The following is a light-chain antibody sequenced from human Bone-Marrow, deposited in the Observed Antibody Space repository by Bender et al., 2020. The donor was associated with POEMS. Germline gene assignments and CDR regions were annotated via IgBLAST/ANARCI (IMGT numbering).Light chain of an antibody. V-gene: IGLV2-14*01. CDR2: DVS. Sequence: QSALTQPASVSGSPGQSITISCTGTSSDVGGYNYVSWFQQHPGKAPKLMIYDVSDRPSGVSNRFSGSKSGNTASLTISGLQPEDEADYYCRSYTSSTTLVFGGGTKVTVL. CDR3: RSYTSSTTLV. J-gene: IGLJ2*01. CDR1: SSDVGGYNY.